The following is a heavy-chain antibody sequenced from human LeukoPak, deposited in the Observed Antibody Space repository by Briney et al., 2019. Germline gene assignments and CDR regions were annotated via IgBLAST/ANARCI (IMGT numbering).Heavy chain of an antibody. V-gene: IGHV3-7*01. Sequence: GGSLRLSCAASGFTFSSYWMSWVRQAPGKGLEWVANIKQDGSEKYYVDSVKGRFTISRDNAKNSLYLQTNSLRAEDTAVYYCARATTMGYSGYDWMDFWFDPWGQGTLVTVSS. CDR1: GFTFSSYW. D-gene: IGHD5-12*01. CDR2: IKQDGSEK. J-gene: IGHJ5*02. CDR3: ARATTMGYSGYDWMDFWFDP.